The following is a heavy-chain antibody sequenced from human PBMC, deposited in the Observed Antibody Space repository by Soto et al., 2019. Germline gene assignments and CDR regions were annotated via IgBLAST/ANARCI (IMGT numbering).Heavy chain of an antibody. Sequence: QVQLVQSGAEVRKPGASVKVSCKASGYTFSDYYIHWVRQAPGQGLEWMGWINPNSGGTKYAPKFQGGVAMTRDTSIPTAYMELSRLRPGDTAVYYCAREPATAKPEGVDFWGQGTLVTVSS. J-gene: IGHJ4*02. CDR1: GYTFSDYY. CDR3: AREPATAKPEGVDF. V-gene: IGHV1-2*02. CDR2: INPNSGGT. D-gene: IGHD1-1*01.